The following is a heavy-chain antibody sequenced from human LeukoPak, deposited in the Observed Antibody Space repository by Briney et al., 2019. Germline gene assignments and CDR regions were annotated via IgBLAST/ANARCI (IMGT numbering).Heavy chain of an antibody. CDR2: TRNKANSYTT. J-gene: IGHJ4*02. CDR1: GFTFSDHY. Sequence: GGSLRLSCAASGFTFSDHYMDWVRQAPGKGLEWVGRTRNKANSYTTEYAASVKGRFTISRDDSNNSLYLQMNSLKTEDTAVYYCAREGDYGAAFDYWGQGTLVTVSS. CDR3: AREGDYGAAFDY. V-gene: IGHV3-72*01. D-gene: IGHD4-17*01.